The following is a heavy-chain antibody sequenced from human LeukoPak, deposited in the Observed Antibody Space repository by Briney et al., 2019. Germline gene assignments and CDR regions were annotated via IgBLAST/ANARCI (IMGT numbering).Heavy chain of an antibody. D-gene: IGHD5-18*01. CDR2: ISGSGGTT. V-gene: IGHV3-23*01. Sequence: GGSLRLSCAASGFTFSSYAMSWVRQAPGKGLEWVSAISGSGGTTYYADSVKGRFIISRDNSKNTLYLQMNSLRSEDTAVYYCAILLSAQLWFEFDYWGQGTLVTVSS. CDR1: GFTFSSYA. J-gene: IGHJ4*02. CDR3: AILLSAQLWFEFDY.